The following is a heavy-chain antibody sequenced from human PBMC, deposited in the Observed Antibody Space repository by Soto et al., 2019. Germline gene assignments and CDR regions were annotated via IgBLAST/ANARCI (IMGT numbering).Heavy chain of an antibody. J-gene: IGHJ4*02. CDR2: ISYDGSNK. D-gene: IGHD3-10*01. Sequence: GGSLRLSCAASGFTFSSYGMHWVRQAPGKGLEWVAVISYDGSNKYYADSVKGRFTISRDNSKNTLYLQMNSLRAEDTAVYYCAKDAPPLWFGELLSPYYFDYWGQGTLLTVSS. V-gene: IGHV3-30*18. CDR1: GFTFSSYG. CDR3: AKDAPPLWFGELLSPYYFDY.